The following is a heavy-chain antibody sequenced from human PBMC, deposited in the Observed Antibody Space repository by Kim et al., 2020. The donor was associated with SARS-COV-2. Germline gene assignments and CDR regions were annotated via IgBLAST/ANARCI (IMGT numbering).Heavy chain of an antibody. J-gene: IGHJ4*02. V-gene: IGHV3-23*01. CDR3: AKGLITTTIIVIGPFDY. CDR2: ISGSGGST. D-gene: IGHD3-22*01. Sequence: GGSLRLSCAASGFTFSSYAMSWVRQAPGKGLEWVSAISGSGGSTYYADSVKGRFTISRDNSRNTLYLQMNSLRAEDTAVYYCAKGLITTTIIVIGPFDYWGQGTLVTVSS. CDR1: GFTFSSYA.